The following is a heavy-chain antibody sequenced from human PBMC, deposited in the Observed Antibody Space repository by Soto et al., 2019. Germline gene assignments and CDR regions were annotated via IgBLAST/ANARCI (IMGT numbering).Heavy chain of an antibody. CDR2: IYYSGST. J-gene: IGHJ5*02. D-gene: IGHD3-22*01. V-gene: IGHV4-59*12. CDR3: ARGQGSSDDSSGYWFYP. Sequence: SETLSVTCTVSGCSISSYYWSWIRQPPGKGLEWIGYIYYSGSTNYNPSLKSRVTISVDTSKNQFSLKLSSVTAADTAVYYCARGQGSSDDSSGYWFYPWGQGTLVTVSS. CDR1: GCSISSYY.